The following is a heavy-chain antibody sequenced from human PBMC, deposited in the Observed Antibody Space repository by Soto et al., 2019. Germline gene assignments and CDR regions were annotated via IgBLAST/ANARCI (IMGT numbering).Heavy chain of an antibody. J-gene: IGHJ4*02. V-gene: IGHV4-34*01. D-gene: IGHD3-10*01. CDR1: GGSFSGYY. Sequence: PSETLALACADYGGSFSGYYWSWIRQPPGKGLEWIGEINHSGSTNYNPSLKSRVTISVDTSKNQFSLKLSSVTAADTAVYYCARGALRFGELLEGWAKYYFDYWGQGTLVTVPS. CDR3: ARGALRFGELLEGWAKYYFDY. CDR2: INHSGST.